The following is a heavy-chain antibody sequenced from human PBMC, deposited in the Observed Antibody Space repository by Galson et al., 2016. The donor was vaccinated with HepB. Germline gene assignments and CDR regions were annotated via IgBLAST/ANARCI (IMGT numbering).Heavy chain of an antibody. V-gene: IGHV1-69*01. D-gene: IGHD5-24*01. J-gene: IGHJ6*02. CDR3: ARVRDGYNKYYHYGLDV. CDR2: IIPLYGTT. Sequence: SGGTFSSYAMHWARQAPGQGLEWMGGIIPLYGTTNYAQKFQGRVTITADESTSTAYMELSSLRSEDTAVYYCARVRDGYNKYYHYGLDVWGQGTTVTVSS. CDR1: GGTFSSYA.